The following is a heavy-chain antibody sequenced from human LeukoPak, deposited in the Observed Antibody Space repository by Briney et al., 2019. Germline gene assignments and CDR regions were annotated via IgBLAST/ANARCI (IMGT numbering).Heavy chain of an antibody. CDR3: ASHSPRIAAAGGAYAFDI. CDR2: IIPILGIA. CDR1: VGTFSSYT. V-gene: IGHV1-69*02. Sequence: GASVKVSCKASVGTFSSYTISWVRQAPGQGLEWMGRIIPILGIANYAQKFQGRVTITADKSTSTAYMELSSLRSEDTAVYYCASHSPRIAAAGGAYAFDIWGQGTMVTVSS. J-gene: IGHJ3*02. D-gene: IGHD6-13*01.